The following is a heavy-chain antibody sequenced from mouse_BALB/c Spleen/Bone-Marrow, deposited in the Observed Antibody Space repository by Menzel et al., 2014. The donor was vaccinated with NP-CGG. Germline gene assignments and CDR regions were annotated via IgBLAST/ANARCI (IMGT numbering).Heavy chain of an antibody. CDR2: INPGSGGT. J-gene: IGHJ3*01. V-gene: IGHV1-54*01. CDR3: ARRITVVAPPAY. D-gene: IGHD1-1*01. Sequence: QVKLQQSGAELVRPGTSVKVSCKASGYAFTNYLIEWVKQRPGQGLEWIGVINPGSGGTNYNEKFKGKATLTADKSSSTAYMQLSSLTSDDSAVYFCARRITVVAPPAYWGQGTLVTVSA. CDR1: GYAFTNYL.